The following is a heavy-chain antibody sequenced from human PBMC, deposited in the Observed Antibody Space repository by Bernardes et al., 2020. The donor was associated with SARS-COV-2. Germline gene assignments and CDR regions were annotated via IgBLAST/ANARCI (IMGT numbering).Heavy chain of an antibody. V-gene: IGHV3-30-3*01. J-gene: IGHJ4*02. CDR2: ISSDGRNQ. CDR1: GFTFSPYA. CDR3: ARDGVQRAYNYGFFY. Sequence: GGSLRLSCAASGFTFSPYAMHWVRQAPGKGLAWVAVISSDGRNQYYADSVKGRFTISRDNSKDTLYLQMNSLRAEDTAVYYCARDGVQRAYNYGFFYWGQGTLVTVSS. D-gene: IGHD5-18*01.